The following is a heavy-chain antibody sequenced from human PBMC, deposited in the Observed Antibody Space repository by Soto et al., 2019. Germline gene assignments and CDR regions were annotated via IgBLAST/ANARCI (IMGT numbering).Heavy chain of an antibody. CDR2: IYWDDDK. CDR3: AHYGSGSYPYYYGMDV. Sequence: QITLKESGPTLVKPTQPLTLTCTFSGFSLSTSGVGVGWIRQPPGKALEWLALIYWDDDKRYSPSLKSRLTITKDTSKNQVVLKMTNMDPVDTATYYCAHYGSGSYPYYYGMDVWGQGTTVTVSS. J-gene: IGHJ6*02. V-gene: IGHV2-5*02. CDR1: GFSLSTSGVG. D-gene: IGHD3-10*01.